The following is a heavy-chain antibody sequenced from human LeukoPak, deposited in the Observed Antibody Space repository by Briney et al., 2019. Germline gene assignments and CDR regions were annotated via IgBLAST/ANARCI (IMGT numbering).Heavy chain of an antibody. CDR2: IHHSGSSGST. CDR1: GDSISSSIW. J-gene: IGHJ3*02. D-gene: IGHD3-10*01. V-gene: IGHV4-4*02. Sequence: SGTLSLTCAVSGDSISSSIWWGWVRPPPGKGLEWVGEIHHSGSSGSTNYNPSLRSRVTVSVDKSKNQFSLKLSSVTAADTAVYYCTRASWFGELLKAFDIWGQGTMVTVSS. CDR3: TRASWFGELLKAFDI.